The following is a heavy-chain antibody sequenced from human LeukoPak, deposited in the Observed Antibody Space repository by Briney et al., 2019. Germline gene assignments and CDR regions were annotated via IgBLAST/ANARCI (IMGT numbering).Heavy chain of an antibody. CDR3: ASYCSGGSCYAAFDI. J-gene: IGHJ3*02. CDR2: INHSGST. V-gene: IGHV4-34*01. D-gene: IGHD2-15*01. CDR1: GGSFSGYY. Sequence: PETLSLTCAVYGGSFSGYYWSWIRQPPGKGLEWIGEINHSGSTNYNPSLKSRVTISVDTSKNQFSLKLSSVTAADTAVYYCASYCSGGSCYAAFDIWGQGTMVTVSS.